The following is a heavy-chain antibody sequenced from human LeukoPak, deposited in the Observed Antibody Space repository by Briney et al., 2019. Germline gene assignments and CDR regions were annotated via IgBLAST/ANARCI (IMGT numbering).Heavy chain of an antibody. CDR3: AREGSVARFDY. CDR2: IKQDGSEK. D-gene: IGHD6-19*01. Sequence: GGSLRLSCAASGFTFSSYWMNWVRQAPGKGLEWVANIKQDGSEKYYVDSVKGRFTLSRDNAKNSLYLQMNSLRAKDTAVYYCAREGSVARFDYWGQGTLVTVSS. CDR1: GFTFSSYW. V-gene: IGHV3-7*01. J-gene: IGHJ4*02.